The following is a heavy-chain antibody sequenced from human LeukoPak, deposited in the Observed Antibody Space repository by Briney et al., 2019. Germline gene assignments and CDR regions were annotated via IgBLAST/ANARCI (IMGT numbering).Heavy chain of an antibody. J-gene: IGHJ4*02. Sequence: PGGSLRLSCAASGFTFSSYEMNWVRQAPGKGLEWVSYISGSGRTIYYANSVKGRFTISRDNAKNSLYLQMNSLRADDTAVYYCARYSPAARPFDYWGQGTLVTVSS. D-gene: IGHD6-6*01. CDR3: ARYSPAARPFDY. CDR1: GFTFSSYE. V-gene: IGHV3-48*03. CDR2: ISGSGRTI.